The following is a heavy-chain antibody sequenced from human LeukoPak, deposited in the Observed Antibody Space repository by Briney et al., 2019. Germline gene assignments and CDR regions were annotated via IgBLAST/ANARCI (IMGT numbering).Heavy chain of an antibody. CDR1: GFTFDDYG. Sequence: GGSLRLSCAASGFTFDDYGMSWVRQAPGKGLGWVSGINWNGGSTGYADSVKGRFTISRDNAKNSLYLQMNSLRAEDTALYHCARVFPSLDYSNDDAFDIWGQGTMVTVSS. J-gene: IGHJ3*02. CDR3: ARVFPSLDYSNDDAFDI. V-gene: IGHV3-20*01. CDR2: INWNGGST. D-gene: IGHD4-11*01.